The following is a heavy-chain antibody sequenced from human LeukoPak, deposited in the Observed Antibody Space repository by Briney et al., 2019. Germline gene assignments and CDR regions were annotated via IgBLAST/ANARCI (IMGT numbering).Heavy chain of an antibody. Sequence: SETLSLTCTVSGGSISSSSYYWGWIRQPPGKGLEWIGSIYYSGSTYYNPSLKSRVTISVDTSKNQFSPKLSSVTAADTAVYYCARRYSGSYSAFDIWGQGTMVTVSS. CDR1: GGSISSSSYY. J-gene: IGHJ3*02. D-gene: IGHD1-26*01. V-gene: IGHV4-39*01. CDR2: IYYSGST. CDR3: ARRYSGSYSAFDI.